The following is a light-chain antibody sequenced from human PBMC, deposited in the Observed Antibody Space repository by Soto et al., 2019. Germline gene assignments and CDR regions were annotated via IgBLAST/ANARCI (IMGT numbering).Light chain of an antibody. V-gene: IGKV4-1*01. J-gene: IGKJ5*01. CDR3: QQYYSSHT. CDR1: QSVLYSSNNKNY. Sequence: DIVMTQSPDSLAVSLGERATINCKSSQSVLYSSNNKNYLAWYQQKPGQPPKLLVYWGSTRGSGVPDRFSGSGSGTDFTFTISSLQAEDVAVYYCQQYYSSHTFGQGTRLEI. CDR2: WGS.